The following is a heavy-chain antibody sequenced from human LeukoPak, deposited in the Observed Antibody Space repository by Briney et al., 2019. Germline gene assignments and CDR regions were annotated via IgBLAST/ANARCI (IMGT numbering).Heavy chain of an antibody. CDR1: GFTFSSYA. J-gene: IGHJ4*02. V-gene: IGHV3-30-3*01. CDR2: ISYDGSNK. Sequence: GGSLRLSCAASGFTFSSYAMHWVRQAPGKGLEWVAVISYDGSNKYYADSVKGRFTISRDNSKNTLYLQMNGLRAEDTAVYYCARDSHFDGDYYFDYWGQGTLVTVSS. CDR3: ARDSHFDGDYYFDY. D-gene: IGHD4-17*01.